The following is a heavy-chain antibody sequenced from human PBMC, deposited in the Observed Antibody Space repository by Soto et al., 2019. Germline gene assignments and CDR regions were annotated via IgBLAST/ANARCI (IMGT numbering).Heavy chain of an antibody. Sequence: EVQLVESGGGLVQPGGSLRLSCAASGFTFSTYWMSWVRQAPGKGLGWVANIKQDGSEKYYVDSVKVRFTISRDNAKNSRYLQMNSLRAEDTAVYYCATKDIVATIPFASWGQGTLVTVSS. CDR3: ATKDIVATIPFAS. CDR1: GFTFSTYW. D-gene: IGHD5-12*01. CDR2: IKQDGSEK. V-gene: IGHV3-7*01. J-gene: IGHJ1*01.